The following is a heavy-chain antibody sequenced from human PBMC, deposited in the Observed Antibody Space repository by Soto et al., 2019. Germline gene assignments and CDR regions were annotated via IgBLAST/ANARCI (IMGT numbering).Heavy chain of an antibody. V-gene: IGHV4-30-4*01. CDR1: GGSISSGDYY. D-gene: IGHD6-13*01. J-gene: IGHJ6*02. Sequence: PSETLSLTCSVSGGSISSGDYYWTWIRQPPGKGLEWIGCISYSGSTFYSPSLKRRVTISVDRSKNQFSLKLSSVTAADTAVYYCARGQAAAPAMDVWGQGTTVTVSS. CDR2: ISYSGST. CDR3: ARGQAAAPAMDV.